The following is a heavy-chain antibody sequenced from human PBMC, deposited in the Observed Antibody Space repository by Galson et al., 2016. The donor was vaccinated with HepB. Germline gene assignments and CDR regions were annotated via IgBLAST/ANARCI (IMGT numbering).Heavy chain of an antibody. D-gene: IGHD6-19*01. CDR2: IVGSGGDT. J-gene: IGHJ5*01. CDR3: AKRAYISSGWFDF. Sequence: SLRLSCAVSGFTFSNYAMTWVRQAPGKGLEWVAAIVGSGGDTDYAGSVEGRFTISRDNSKNTLYLQMNSLRAEDTAVYYCAKRAYISSGWFDFWGQGTVVTVSS. CDR1: GFTFSNYA. V-gene: IGHV3-23*01.